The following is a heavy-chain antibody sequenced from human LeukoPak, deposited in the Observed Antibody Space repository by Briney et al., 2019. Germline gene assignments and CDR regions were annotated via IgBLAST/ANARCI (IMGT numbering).Heavy chain of an antibody. CDR3: ARSYSGYDYLDY. V-gene: IGHV4-30-2*01. D-gene: IGHD5-12*01. CDR1: GGSISSGGYS. Sequence: PSQTLSLTCAVSGGSISSGGYSWSWIRQPPGKGLEWIGSVYYSGSSYYNPSLDSRLTISIDGSKNQFSLRLSSVTAADTAVYYCARSYSGYDYLDYWGQGTLVTVSS. J-gene: IGHJ4*02. CDR2: VYYSGSS.